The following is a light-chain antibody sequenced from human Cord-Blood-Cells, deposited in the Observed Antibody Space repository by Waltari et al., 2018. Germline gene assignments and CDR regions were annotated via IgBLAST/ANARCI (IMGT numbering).Light chain of an antibody. Sequence: DIQMTQSPSSLSASVGDRVTITCRASQSISSYLNWYQQKPGKAPKLLIYAASSLQSVVPARFSGSGSGTDFTLTISSLQPEDFATYYCQQSYSTLPITFGPGTKVDIK. V-gene: IGKV1-39*01. CDR1: QSISSY. CDR3: QQSYSTLPIT. J-gene: IGKJ3*01. CDR2: AAS.